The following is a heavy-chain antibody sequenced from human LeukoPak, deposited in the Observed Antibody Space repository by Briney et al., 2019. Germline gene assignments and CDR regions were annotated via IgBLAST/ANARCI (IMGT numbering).Heavy chain of an antibody. J-gene: IGHJ1*01. CDR1: GYSFTSYW. V-gene: IGHV5-51*01. CDR3: ARNYGSGSYYIPLGD. Sequence: PGESLKISCKGSGYSFTSYWIGWVRQKPGKGLEWMGIIYPGDSDTRYSPSFQGQVTISADKSISTAYLQWSSLKASDTAMYYCARNYGSGSYYIPLGDWGQGTLVTVSS. CDR2: IYPGDSDT. D-gene: IGHD3-10*01.